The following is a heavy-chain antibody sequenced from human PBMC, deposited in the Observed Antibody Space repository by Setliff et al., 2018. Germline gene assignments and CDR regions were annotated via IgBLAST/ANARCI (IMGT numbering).Heavy chain of an antibody. CDR2: IHFRGTT. CDR1: GGYIGGTSYY. Sequence: SETLSLTCIVSGGYIGGTSYYWGWIRQPPGKGLEWIGSIHFRGTTYYNPSVNSQVTISVDTSKNQFSLNLNSVTAADTAVYYCARVGVTSGWAYWGLGTLVTVSS. D-gene: IGHD6-19*01. CDR3: ARVGVTSGWAY. V-gene: IGHV4-39*01. J-gene: IGHJ4*02.